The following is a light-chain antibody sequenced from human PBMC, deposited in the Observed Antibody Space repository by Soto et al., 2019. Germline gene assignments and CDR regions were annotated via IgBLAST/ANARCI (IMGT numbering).Light chain of an antibody. J-gene: IGKJ1*01. CDR2: WAS. V-gene: IGKV4-1*01. CDR3: QQYYSTPPT. Sequence: IVMTPSPDSLAVSLGEKATINCKSSQSVLYSSNNKNYLSWYQQKPGQPPKLLIYWASTRESGVPDRFSGSGSGTDSTLTISSPQAEEGAVYHCQQYYSTPPTFGRGTKVEIK. CDR1: QSVLYSSNNKNY.